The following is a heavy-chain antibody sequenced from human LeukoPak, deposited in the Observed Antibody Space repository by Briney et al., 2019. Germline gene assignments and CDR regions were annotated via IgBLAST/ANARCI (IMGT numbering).Heavy chain of an antibody. D-gene: IGHD6-13*01. CDR1: GFTFSSYA. Sequence: GGSLRLSCAASGFTFSSYAMHWVRQAPGKGLEWVAVISYDGSNKYYADSVKGRFTISRDNSKNTLYLQMNSLRAEDTAVYYCARDYSSSWYRYNYFDYWGQGTLVTVSS. CDR2: ISYDGSNK. J-gene: IGHJ4*02. V-gene: IGHV3-30-3*01. CDR3: ARDYSSSWYRYNYFDY.